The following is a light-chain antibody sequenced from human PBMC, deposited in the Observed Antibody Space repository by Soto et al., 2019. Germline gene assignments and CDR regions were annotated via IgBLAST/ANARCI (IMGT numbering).Light chain of an antibody. Sequence: EIVMTQSPATLSVSPGERATLSCRASQSVSSNLAWYQQKPGQAPRLLIYGASTRATGIPARLSGSGSGTEFTLTISSLQSEDFAVYYCQQYNNWSPAFGQGTKVEIK. J-gene: IGKJ1*01. CDR1: QSVSSN. V-gene: IGKV3-15*01. CDR3: QQYNNWSPA. CDR2: GAS.